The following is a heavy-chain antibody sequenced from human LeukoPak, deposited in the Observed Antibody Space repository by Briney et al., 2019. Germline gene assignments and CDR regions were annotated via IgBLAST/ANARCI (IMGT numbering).Heavy chain of an antibody. D-gene: IGHD5-18*01. CDR3: AKDRGYSYGISEY. CDR1: GFTFSTYA. J-gene: IGHJ4*02. CDR2: ISETGRST. V-gene: IGHV3-23*01. Sequence: GGSLRLSCVASGFTFSTYAMSWVRQAPGKGLEWVSTISETGRSTYYADSVKGQFTISRDNSENTLYLQMNSLRAEDTAVYYCAKDRGYSYGISEYWGQGTLVTVSS.